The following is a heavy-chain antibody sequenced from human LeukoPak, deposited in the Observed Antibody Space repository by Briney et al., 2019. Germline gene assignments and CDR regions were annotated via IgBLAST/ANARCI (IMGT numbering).Heavy chain of an antibody. V-gene: IGHV3-23*01. J-gene: IGHJ4*02. CDR1: GFTFSSYA. CDR2: ISGSGGST. D-gene: IGHD3-3*01. CDR3: AKDPTNYDFWSGYSYEAFDY. Sequence: PGGSLRLSCAASGFTFSSYAMSWVRQAPGKGLEWVSAISGSGGSTYYADSVKGRFTISRDNSKNTLYLQMNSLRAEDTAVYYCAKDPTNYDFWSGYSYEAFDYWGQGTLVTVSS.